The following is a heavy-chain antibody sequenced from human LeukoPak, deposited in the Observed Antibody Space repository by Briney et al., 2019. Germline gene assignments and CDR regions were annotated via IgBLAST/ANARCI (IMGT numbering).Heavy chain of an antibody. CDR2: IFDSGST. V-gene: IGHV4-59*08. CDR1: GGSITRYY. Sequence: PSETLSLTCTVSGGSITRYYWTWIRQPPGKGLEWIGYIFDSGSTNYNPSLKSRVTISIDTSKNQFSLKLSSVTAADTAVYYCASSISSSWARGFDPWGQGTLVTVSS. D-gene: IGHD6-13*01. CDR3: ASSISSSWARGFDP. J-gene: IGHJ5*02.